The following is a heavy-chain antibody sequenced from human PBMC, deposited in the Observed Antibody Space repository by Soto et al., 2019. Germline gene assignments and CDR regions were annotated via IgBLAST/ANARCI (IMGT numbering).Heavy chain of an antibody. CDR2: INPNSGGT. CDR3: AREIAAAGNWWFDP. J-gene: IGHJ5*02. CDR1: GYTFTGYY. D-gene: IGHD6-13*01. V-gene: IGHV1-2*02. Sequence: GASVKVSCKASGYTFTGYYMHWVRQAPGQGLEWMGWINPNSGGTNYAQKFQGRVTMTRDTSISTAYMELSRLRSDDTAVYYCAREIAAAGNWWFDPRGQGTLVTVSS.